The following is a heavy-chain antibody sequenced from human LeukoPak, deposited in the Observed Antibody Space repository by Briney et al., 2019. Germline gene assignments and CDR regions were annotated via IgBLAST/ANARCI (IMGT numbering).Heavy chain of an antibody. CDR2: INPSGGST. D-gene: IGHD6-13*01. CDR1: GYTFTSYY. Sequence: ASVSVSCKASGYTFTSYYMHWVRQAPGQGLEWMGIINPSGGSTSYAQKFQGRVTMTRDTSTSTVYMELSSLRSEDTAVYYCARDLSGVVAAAGTGGDYYYGMDVWGRGTTVTVSS. V-gene: IGHV1-46*01. J-gene: IGHJ6*02. CDR3: ARDLSGVVAAAGTGGDYYYGMDV.